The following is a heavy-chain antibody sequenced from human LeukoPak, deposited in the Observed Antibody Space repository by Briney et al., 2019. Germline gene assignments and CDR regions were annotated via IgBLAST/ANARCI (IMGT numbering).Heavy chain of an antibody. J-gene: IGHJ4*02. CDR2: ISGGGRST. V-gene: IGHV3-23*01. CDR3: ARERYFDY. CDR1: GFTFSTCA. Sequence: PGGSLRLSCAASGFTFSTCAMSWVRQAPGKGLEWVSTISGGGRSTDYADSVKGQFTISRDNSKNTLYLQMNSLRAEDTAVYYCARERYFDYWGQGTLVTVSP.